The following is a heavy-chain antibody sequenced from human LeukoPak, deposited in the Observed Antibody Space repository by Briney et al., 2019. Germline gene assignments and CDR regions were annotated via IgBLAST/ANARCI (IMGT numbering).Heavy chain of an antibody. D-gene: IGHD1-26*01. CDR3: AKSIVGAIGGWFDP. CDR2: ISWNSGSI. CDR1: GFTFDDYA. J-gene: IGHJ5*02. V-gene: IGHV3-9*01. Sequence: GRSLRLSCAASGFTFDDYAMHWVRQAPGKGLEWVSGISWNSGSIGYADSVKGRFTISRDNAKNSLYLQMNSLRAEDTALYYCAKSIVGAIGGWFDPWGQGTLVTVSS.